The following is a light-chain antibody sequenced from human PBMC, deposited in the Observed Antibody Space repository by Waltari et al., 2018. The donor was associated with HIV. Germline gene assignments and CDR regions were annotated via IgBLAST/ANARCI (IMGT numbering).Light chain of an antibody. CDR2: GAS. Sequence: EILLTQSPGTLSLAPGERATLSGRASQTVDRNYLSWYQKKPGQGPRILVLGASRRATGIPDRFSGSGSGTDFTLTISRLEPEDFAVYYCQQYDRSWVTFGGGTKVEIK. CDR3: QQYDRSWVT. V-gene: IGKV3-20*01. J-gene: IGKJ4*01. CDR1: QTVDRNY.